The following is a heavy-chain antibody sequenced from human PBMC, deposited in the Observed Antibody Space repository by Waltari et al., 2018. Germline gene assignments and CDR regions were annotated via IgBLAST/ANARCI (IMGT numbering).Heavy chain of an antibody. D-gene: IGHD3-3*01. J-gene: IGHJ4*02. CDR3: AKDLITIFGVVIDY. Sequence: EVQLLESGGGLVQPGGSLRLSWAASCFTFRTYAMTWVRTAPGKGLEWVSGISGSGSSTYYTDSVKGRFTISRDNSKNTLYLQMNSLRAEDTAVYYCAKDLITIFGVVIDYWGQGTLVTVSS. V-gene: IGHV3-23*01. CDR2: ISGSGSST. CDR1: CFTFRTYA.